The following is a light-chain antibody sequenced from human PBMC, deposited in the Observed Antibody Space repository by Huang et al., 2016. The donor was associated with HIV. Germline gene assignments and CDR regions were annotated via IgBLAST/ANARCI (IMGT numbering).Light chain of an antibody. J-gene: IGKJ1*01. CDR1: QGIRNF. CDR3: QKYSNDPRA. V-gene: IGKV1-27*01. CDR2: CAS. Sequence: DIQMTQSPSSLSASVGDRVTITCRASQGIRNFVDWYQQKPGKPPKLLIYCASALESGVPSRYSGGGSETELTLTIRSLQTEDVATYYCQKYSNDPRAFGQGPRVDIK.